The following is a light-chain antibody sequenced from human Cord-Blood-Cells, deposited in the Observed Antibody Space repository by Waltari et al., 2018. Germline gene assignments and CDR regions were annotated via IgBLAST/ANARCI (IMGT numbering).Light chain of an antibody. Sequence: QSALTQPASVSGSPGQSITISCTGTSRDVGGYNYVPWYQQHPGKAPKLRIYDVSNRPAGVSNRFSGSRSSNTASLTISGLQAEDEADYYCSSYTSSSTRVFGGGTKLTVL. CDR2: DVS. J-gene: IGLJ2*01. V-gene: IGLV2-14*01. CDR3: SSYTSSSTRV. CDR1: SRDVGGYNY.